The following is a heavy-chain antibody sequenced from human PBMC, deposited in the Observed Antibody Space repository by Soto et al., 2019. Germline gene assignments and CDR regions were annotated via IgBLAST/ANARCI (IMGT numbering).Heavy chain of an antibody. CDR1: GFTFSSYW. CDR3: ARGTGAAVAADY. Sequence: EVQLVESGGGLVQPGGSLRLSCAASGFTFSSYWMSWVRQAPGKGLEWVANIKQDGSEKFYVDSVKGRFTISRDNAKNSLYLQMNSLRAEDTAVYYCARGTGAAVAADYWGQGTLVTVTS. J-gene: IGHJ4*02. CDR2: IKQDGSEK. V-gene: IGHV3-7*01. D-gene: IGHD6-19*01.